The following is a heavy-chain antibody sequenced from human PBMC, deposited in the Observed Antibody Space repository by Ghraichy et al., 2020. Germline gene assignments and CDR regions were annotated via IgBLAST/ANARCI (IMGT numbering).Heavy chain of an antibody. J-gene: IGHJ4*02. V-gene: IGHV4-39*07. CDR2: IYYSGST. CDR1: GGSISSSSYY. D-gene: IGHD2-21*01. Sequence: SETLSLTCTVSGGSISSSSYYWGWIRQPPGKGLEWIGSIYYSGSTYYNPSLKSRVTISVDTSKNQFSLKLSSVTAADTAVYYCARHIRTDFDYWGQGTLVTVSS. CDR3: ARHIRTDFDY.